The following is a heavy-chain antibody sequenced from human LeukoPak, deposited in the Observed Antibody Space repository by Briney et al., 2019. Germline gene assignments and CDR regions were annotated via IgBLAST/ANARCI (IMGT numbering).Heavy chain of an antibody. V-gene: IGHV3-7*01. Sequence: LQWVANIQQDGSETTYVDSAKGRFTISRDNAKNSLYLQMNSLRAEDTAVYYCASGRGSHDYWGQGTLVTVSS. J-gene: IGHJ4*02. CDR3: ASGRGSHDY. CDR2: IQQDGSET. D-gene: IGHD1-26*01.